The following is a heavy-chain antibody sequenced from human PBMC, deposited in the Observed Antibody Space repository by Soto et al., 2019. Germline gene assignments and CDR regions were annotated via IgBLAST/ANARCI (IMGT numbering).Heavy chain of an antibody. J-gene: IGHJ4*02. V-gene: IGHV1-69*01. CDR3: ARGLYCGGGCYSHFDY. D-gene: IGHD2-21*02. CDR1: GGTFSNYP. CDR2: IIPIFGTT. Sequence: VQLVQSGAEVKKPGSSVKVSCKASGGTFSNYPFIWVRQAPGQGLDWMGGIIPIFGTTDYGQRFQGRVTITAYESTNTAYMELSSLRSDDTAVYYCARGLYCGGGCYSHFDYWGQGTLVTVSS.